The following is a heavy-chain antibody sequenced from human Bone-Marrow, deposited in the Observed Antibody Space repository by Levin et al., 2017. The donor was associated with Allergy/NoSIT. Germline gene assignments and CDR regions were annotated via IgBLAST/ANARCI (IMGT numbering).Heavy chain of an antibody. J-gene: IGHJ6*02. Sequence: HGESLKISCKASGYYLASDFIAWVRQKPGIGLEWVGMFHPGKSDIRYSPSLQGQVTISADKSTNTAYLKWRSLRASDTATYYCARRNSSPGKVFMDVWGQGTTVIVSS. CDR3: ARRNSSPGKVFMDV. V-gene: IGHV5-51*01. CDR2: FHPGKSDI. D-gene: IGHD1-26*01. CDR1: GYYLASDF.